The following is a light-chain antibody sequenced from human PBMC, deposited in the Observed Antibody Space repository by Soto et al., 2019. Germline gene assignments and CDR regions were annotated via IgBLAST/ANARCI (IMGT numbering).Light chain of an antibody. J-gene: IGKJ4*01. V-gene: IGKV1-9*01. CDR1: QGISSY. CDR2: AAS. Sequence: DIQLTQSPSFLSASVGDRVTITCRASQGISSYLAWYQQKPGKAPKLLIYAASTLQSGVRSRFSGSGSGTEFTLTISSLQPADFATYYCQQLNSYPPTFGGGTKVEIK. CDR3: QQLNSYPPT.